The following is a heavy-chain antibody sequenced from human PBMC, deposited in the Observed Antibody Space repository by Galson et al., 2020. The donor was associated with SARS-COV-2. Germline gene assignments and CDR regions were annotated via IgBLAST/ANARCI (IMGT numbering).Heavy chain of an antibody. J-gene: IGHJ6*03. CDR2: IYYSGST. D-gene: IGHD3-3*01. V-gene: IGHV4-59*01. Sequence: SATLSLTCTVSGGSISSYYCSWIRQPPGKSLQSIGYIYYSGSTNYNTSLKSRVTISVDTSKNQFSLKLSSVTAADTAVYYCARVRYDFWSGYPTGDYYYYYMDVWGKGTTVTVSS. CDR1: GGSISSYY. CDR3: ARVRYDFWSGYPTGDYYYYYMDV.